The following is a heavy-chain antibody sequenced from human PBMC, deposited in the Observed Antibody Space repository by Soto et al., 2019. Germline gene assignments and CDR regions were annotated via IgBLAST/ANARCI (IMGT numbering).Heavy chain of an antibody. V-gene: IGHV4-59*01. J-gene: IGHJ4*02. Sequence: QVQLQESGPGLVKPSETLSLTCTVSGGSISSYYWSWIRQPPGKGLEWIGYIYYSGSTNYNPSLKSRVTISVDTSKNQFSLKLSSVTAADTAVYYCARGYQPLRGWGQGTLVTVSS. CDR2: IYYSGST. CDR1: GGSISSYY. CDR3: ARGYQPLRG. D-gene: IGHD2-2*01.